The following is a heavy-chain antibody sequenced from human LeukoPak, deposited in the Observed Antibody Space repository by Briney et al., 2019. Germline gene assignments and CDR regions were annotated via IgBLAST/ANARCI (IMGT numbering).Heavy chain of an antibody. CDR2: ITYSGST. CDR1: GGSFSSSTYY. V-gene: IGHV4-39*01. Sequence: PSETLSLTCTVSGGSFSSSTYYWAWIRQSPGKGLEWIGSITYSGSTYYNPSLESRVTISVDTSKNQFSLRLISVTAVDTAVYYCARQGVGATDCWGQGTLVTVSS. J-gene: IGHJ4*02. CDR3: ARQGVGATDC. D-gene: IGHD1-26*01.